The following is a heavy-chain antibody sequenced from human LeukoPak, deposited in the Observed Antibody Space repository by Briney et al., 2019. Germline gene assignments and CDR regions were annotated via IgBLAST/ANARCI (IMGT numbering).Heavy chain of an antibody. CDR1: GGSFSGYY. V-gene: IGHV4-34*01. CDR3: ARAPDHDYGDY. CDR2: INHSGST. J-gene: IGHJ4*02. Sequence: SETLSLTCAVYGGSFSGYYWSWIRQPPGKGLEWIGEINHSGSTYYNPSLKSRVTISVDTSKNQFSLKLSSVTAADTAVYYCARAPDHDYGDYFGRGTLVTVSS.